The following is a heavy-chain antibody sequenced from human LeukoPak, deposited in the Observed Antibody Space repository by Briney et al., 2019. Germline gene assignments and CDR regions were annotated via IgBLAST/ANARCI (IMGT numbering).Heavy chain of an antibody. J-gene: IGHJ4*02. Sequence: ASVKVSCKASGYTFTDYYIHWVRQAPGQGLEWMGWMSPNSGGTSYAQEFQGRVTMTRDTSISTAYMELSRLTSDDTAVYYCARRPIIIPATIDGYWGQGTLITVSS. CDR3: ARRPIIIPATIDGY. D-gene: IGHD2-15*01. CDR2: MSPNSGGT. CDR1: GYTFTDYY. V-gene: IGHV1-2*02.